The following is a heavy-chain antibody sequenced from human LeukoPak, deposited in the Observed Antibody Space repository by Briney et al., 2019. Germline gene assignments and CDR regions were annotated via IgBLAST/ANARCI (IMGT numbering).Heavy chain of an antibody. CDR3: ARGTENILTGYYCFDP. J-gene: IGHJ5*02. CDR2: IYHSGST. Sequence: RPSETLSLTCAVSGGSISSSNWWSWVRQPPGKGLEWIGEIYHSGSTNYNPSLKSRVTISVDKSKNQFSLKLSSVTAADTAVYYCARGTENILTGYYCFDPWGQGTLVTVSS. D-gene: IGHD3-9*01. CDR1: GGSISSSNW. V-gene: IGHV4-4*02.